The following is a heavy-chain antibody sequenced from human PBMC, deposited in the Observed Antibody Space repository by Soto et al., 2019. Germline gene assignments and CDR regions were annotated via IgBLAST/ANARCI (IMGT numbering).Heavy chain of an antibody. CDR3: TRDGRYGIDV. V-gene: IGHV4-31*11. Sequence: QVQLQESGPGLVKPSQTLSLTCAVSGASVSSGDNYWTWIRQHPGKGLEWIGYVYHSGSTYYSPSLKIRVQIDPSKNHFSLRLSSVTAADTAVYYCTRDGRYGIDVWGQGTTVTVSS. CDR2: VYHSGST. J-gene: IGHJ6*02. CDR1: GASVSSGDNY.